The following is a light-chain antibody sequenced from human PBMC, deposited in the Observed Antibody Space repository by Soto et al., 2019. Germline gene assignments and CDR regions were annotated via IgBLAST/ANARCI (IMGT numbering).Light chain of an antibody. CDR1: QSVSSSY. CDR2: GAS. V-gene: IGKV3-20*01. Sequence: ETVLTQSPGTLSLSPGERATLSCRASQSVSSSYLAWYQQKPGQAPRLLIYGASSRATGIPDRFSGSGSGTDFTLTISRLEPEDFAVYYCQQYGSSPFTYGPGTKEDIK. CDR3: QQYGSSPFT. J-gene: IGKJ3*01.